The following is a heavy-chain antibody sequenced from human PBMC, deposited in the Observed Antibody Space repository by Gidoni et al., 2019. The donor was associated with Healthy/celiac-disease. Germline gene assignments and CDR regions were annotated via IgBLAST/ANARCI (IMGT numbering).Heavy chain of an antibody. CDR1: GFTFSSYW. CDR2: IKQDGSEK. V-gene: IGHV3-7*04. D-gene: IGHD3-22*01. J-gene: IGHJ4*02. Sequence: EVQLVESGGGLVQPGGSLRLSCAASGFTFSSYWMSWVRQAPGKGLEWVANIKQDGSEKYYVDSVKGRFTISRDNAKNSLYLQMNSLRAEDTAVYYCARDRDPRGYYYDLGYWGQGTLVTVSS. CDR3: ARDRDPRGYYYDLGY.